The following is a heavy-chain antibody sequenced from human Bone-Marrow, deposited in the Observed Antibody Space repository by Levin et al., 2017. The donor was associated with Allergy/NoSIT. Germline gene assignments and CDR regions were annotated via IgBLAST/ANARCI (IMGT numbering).Heavy chain of an antibody. V-gene: IGHV1-2*06. CDR1: GYTFTGYY. CDR3: ARDLVVTAKAAVGDYDYYGMDV. Sequence: ASVKVSCKASGYTFTGYYMHWVRQAPGQGLEWMGRINPNSGGTNYAQKFQGRVTMTRDTSISTVYMELSRLRSDDTAVYYCARDLVVTAKAAVGDYDYYGMDVWGQGTTVTVSS. J-gene: IGHJ6*02. D-gene: IGHD2-21*02. CDR2: INPNSGGT.